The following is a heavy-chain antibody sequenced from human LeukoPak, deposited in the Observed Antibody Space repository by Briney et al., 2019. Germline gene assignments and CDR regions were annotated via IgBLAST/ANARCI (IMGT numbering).Heavy chain of an antibody. CDR1: GGSIGSSGDY. V-gene: IGHV4-39*01. CDR2: FYNTGST. CDR3: ARRHHVRDPPL. D-gene: IGHD2-21*02. Sequence: PSETLSLTCSVSGGSIGSSGDYWPWFRQPPGKGLEGIVSFYNTGSTYYNPSLKSRVTISVDASKNQLSLKLSSVTAADTAVYYCARRHHVRDPPLWGQGTLVTVSS. J-gene: IGHJ4*02.